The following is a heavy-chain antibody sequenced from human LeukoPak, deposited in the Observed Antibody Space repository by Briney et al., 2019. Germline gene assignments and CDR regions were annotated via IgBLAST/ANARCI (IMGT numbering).Heavy chain of an antibody. J-gene: IGHJ4*02. CDR3: ARDSRGAPFAY. Sequence: SETLSLTCAVSGYSISSGYYWGWTRQPPGKGLEWIGTIHHSGTTNYNPSLKSRVTISIDTSKNQFSLKLSSVTAADTAVYYCARDSRGAPFAYWGQGTLATVSS. V-gene: IGHV4-38-2*02. CDR1: GYSISSGYY. CDR2: IHHSGTT. D-gene: IGHD1-26*01.